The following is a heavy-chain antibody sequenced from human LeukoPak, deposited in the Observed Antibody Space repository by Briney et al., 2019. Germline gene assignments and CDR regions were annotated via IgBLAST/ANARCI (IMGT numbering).Heavy chain of an antibody. D-gene: IGHD1-26*01. Sequence: SETLSLTCTVSGGSISSYSWSWIRQPPGKGLEWIGYIYYSGSTNYNPSLKSRVTISVDTSKNQFSLKLSSVTAADTAVYYCARQSGWYSGSYLFDYWGQGTLVTVSS. V-gene: IGHV4-59*08. J-gene: IGHJ4*02. CDR3: ARQSGWYSGSYLFDY. CDR1: GGSISSYS. CDR2: IYYSGST.